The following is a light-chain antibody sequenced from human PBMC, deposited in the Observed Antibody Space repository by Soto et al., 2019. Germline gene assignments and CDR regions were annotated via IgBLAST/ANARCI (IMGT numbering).Light chain of an antibody. V-gene: IGKV1-27*01. Sequence: DIQMTQSPSSLSASVGDRVTITCRASQGISNYLAWYQQKPGKVPKLLIYAASTSQSGVPSRFSGSGSGTDFTLTIISLQPEDVATYYCQKYNSAPWTFGQGTKVEIK. CDR1: QGISNY. CDR2: AAS. CDR3: QKYNSAPWT. J-gene: IGKJ1*01.